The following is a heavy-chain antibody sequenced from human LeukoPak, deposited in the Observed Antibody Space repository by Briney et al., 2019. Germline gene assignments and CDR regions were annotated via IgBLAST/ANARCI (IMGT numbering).Heavy chain of an antibody. V-gene: IGHV1-46*01. D-gene: IGHD5-24*01. Sequence: RASVKVSCKASAYTFTRYYMHCVRQAPGQGLEWMGIIDPSGGSTSYAQNFQGGVTMTRDATTSTVYLELSSLRSEDTAVYYCARDFGEMPNYWGQGTLVTVSS. CDR2: IDPSGGST. J-gene: IGHJ4*02. CDR1: AYTFTRYY. CDR3: ARDFGEMPNY.